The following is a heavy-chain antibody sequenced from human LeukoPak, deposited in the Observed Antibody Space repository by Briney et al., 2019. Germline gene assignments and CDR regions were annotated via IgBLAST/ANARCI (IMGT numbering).Heavy chain of an antibody. J-gene: IGHJ1*01. Sequence: ASVKVSFKCSGYPFTGYYFHWVRQAPAQGLEWMGLSNPNNVGGDYAHKFQGRLTMTRDTTINTHYIELSSLISDEDAVYYCARSQDRLLFELWGQGTLVSVFS. CDR2: SNPNNVGG. V-gene: IGHV1-2*02. D-gene: IGHD3/OR15-3a*01. CDR1: GYPFTGYY. CDR3: ARSQDRLLFEL.